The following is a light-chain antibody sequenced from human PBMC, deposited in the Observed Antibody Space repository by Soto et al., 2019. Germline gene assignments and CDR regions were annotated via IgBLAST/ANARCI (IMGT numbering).Light chain of an antibody. CDR3: LHGT. CDR1: QGISNY. J-gene: IGKJ1*01. V-gene: IGKV1-27*01. CDR2: AAS. Sequence: DIQMTQSPSSLSASVGDRVTITCRASQGISNYLAWYQQKPGKVPKLLIYAASTLQSGVPSRFSGSGSGTDFTLTISSLQPEDVATYYCLHGTFGQGTKVNIK.